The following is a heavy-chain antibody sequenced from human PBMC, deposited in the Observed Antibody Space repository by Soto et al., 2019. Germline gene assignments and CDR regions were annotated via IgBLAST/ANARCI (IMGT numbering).Heavy chain of an antibody. V-gene: IGHV3-23*01. CDR3: AKDNSGLKVGATRTFDY. J-gene: IGHJ4*02. D-gene: IGHD1-26*01. Sequence: XXSLRLSCAASGFTFSSYAMSWVLQAPGKGLEWVSAISGSGGSTYYADSVKGRFTISRDNSKNTLYLQMNSLRAEETAVYYCAKDNSGLKVGATRTFDYWGQGTLVTVSS. CDR1: GFTFSSYA. CDR2: ISGSGGST.